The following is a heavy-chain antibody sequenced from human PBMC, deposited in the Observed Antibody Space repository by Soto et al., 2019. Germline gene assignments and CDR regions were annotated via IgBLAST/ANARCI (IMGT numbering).Heavy chain of an antibody. Sequence: QVQLQESGPGLVRPSQTLSLTCTVSGDSISSADYYWSWIRQTPGNGLEWIGHIFYSGTTYYNPSLKSRLTISVDTSKNHFPLRLTSVTAADTAVYYCARDLWVEPELYYYGMDVWGQGTTVTVSS. V-gene: IGHV4-30-4*01. CDR3: ARDLWVEPELYYYGMDV. D-gene: IGHD1-1*01. CDR2: IFYSGTT. CDR1: GDSISSADYY. J-gene: IGHJ6*02.